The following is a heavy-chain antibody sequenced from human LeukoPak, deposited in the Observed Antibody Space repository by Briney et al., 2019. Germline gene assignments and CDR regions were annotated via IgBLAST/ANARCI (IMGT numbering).Heavy chain of an antibody. CDR2: ISAYNGNT. CDR1: GYTFTSYG. D-gene: IGHD2-15*01. V-gene: IGHV1-18*01. CDR3: ARGLGNIYCSGGSCYLDY. J-gene: IGHJ4*02. Sequence: GASVKVSCKASGYTFTSYGISWVRQAPGQGLEWMGWISAYNGNTNYAQKLQGRVTMTTDTSTSTAYMELRSLRSDDTAVYYCARGLGNIYCSGGSCYLDYWGQGTLVTVSS.